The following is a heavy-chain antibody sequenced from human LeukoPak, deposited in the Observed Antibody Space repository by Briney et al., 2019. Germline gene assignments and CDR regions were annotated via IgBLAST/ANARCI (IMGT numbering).Heavy chain of an antibody. J-gene: IGHJ4*02. CDR2: INHSGST. V-gene: IGHV4-34*01. CDR1: GGSISGYY. D-gene: IGHD6-19*01. CDR3: ARSTVAGKTVDY. Sequence: SETLSLTCAVYGGSISGYYWSWIRQPPGKGLEWIGEINHSGSTNYNPSLKSRVTISVDTSKNQFSLKLSSVTAADTAVYYCARSTVAGKTVDYWGQGTLVTVSS.